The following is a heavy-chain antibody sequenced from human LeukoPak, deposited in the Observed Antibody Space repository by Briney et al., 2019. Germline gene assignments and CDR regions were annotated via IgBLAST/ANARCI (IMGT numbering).Heavy chain of an antibody. D-gene: IGHD6-6*01. V-gene: IGHV4-39*07. CDR1: GGSIRSSYYY. CDR3: RTARYYFDY. CDR2: IYDSGST. Sequence: SETLSLTCTVSGGSIRSSYYYWGWIRQPPGKGLEWIGSIYDSGSTYYNPSLKSRVTISVDTSKNQFSLKLNSVTAADTAVYYCRTARYYFDYWGQGALVTVSS. J-gene: IGHJ4*02.